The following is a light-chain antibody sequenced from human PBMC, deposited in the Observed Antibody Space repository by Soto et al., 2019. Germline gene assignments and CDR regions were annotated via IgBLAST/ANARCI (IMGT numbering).Light chain of an antibody. J-gene: IGKJ5*01. Sequence: IALTQSLATLSLCPGERVTLSCRASQSVSNYSAWYQQKPGQAPRLLVSAASNRATGIPARFSGSGSGTDFTLTISSLEPEDFGVFYCQQRFDWPKITFGQGTRLEI. CDR2: AAS. CDR1: QSVSNY. CDR3: QQRFDWPKIT. V-gene: IGKV3-11*01.